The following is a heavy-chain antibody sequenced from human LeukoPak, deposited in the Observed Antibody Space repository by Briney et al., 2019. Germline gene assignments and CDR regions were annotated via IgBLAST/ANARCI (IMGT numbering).Heavy chain of an antibody. V-gene: IGHV4-34*01. CDR2: INHSGTT. CDR3: ASHYSSGSYRYTGSFDS. Sequence: PSETLSLTCAVYGGSFSDYYWSWIRQPPGKGLEWIGEINHSGTTNYSPYLKSRVSISVDTSKNQFSLKLNSVTAADAAMYYCASHYSSGSYRYTGSFDSWGQGMLVNVSS. D-gene: IGHD3-16*02. CDR1: GGSFSDYY. J-gene: IGHJ4*02.